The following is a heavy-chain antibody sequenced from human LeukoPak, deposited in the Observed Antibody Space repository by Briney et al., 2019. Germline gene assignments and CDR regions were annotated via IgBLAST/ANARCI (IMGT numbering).Heavy chain of an antibody. J-gene: IGHJ4*02. CDR3: AAGGETAKGGKA. CDR1: GASISGTDYY. CDR2: IHFSGTI. Sequence: SETLSLTCTVSGASISGTDYYWTWTRHHPGEGLEWLGFIHFSGTIYYTPSLRSRLIISADTAKNQMSLRLSSMTAADTAVYYCAAGGETAKGGKAGGKGPQFTVPS. V-gene: IGHV4-31*03. D-gene: IGHD5-18*01.